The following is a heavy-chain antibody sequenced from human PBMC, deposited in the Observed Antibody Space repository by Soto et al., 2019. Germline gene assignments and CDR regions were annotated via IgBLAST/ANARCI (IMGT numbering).Heavy chain of an antibody. CDR2: ISGSGGST. D-gene: IGHD6-19*01. V-gene: IGHV3-23*01. CDR1: GFTFSSYA. Sequence: GGSLRLSCAASGFTFSSYAMSWVRQAPGKGLEWVSAISGSGGSTYYADSVKGRFTISRDNSKNTLYLQMNSLRAEDTAVYYCAKDHSLQWLALFDAFDIWGQGTMVTVSS. J-gene: IGHJ3*02. CDR3: AKDHSLQWLALFDAFDI.